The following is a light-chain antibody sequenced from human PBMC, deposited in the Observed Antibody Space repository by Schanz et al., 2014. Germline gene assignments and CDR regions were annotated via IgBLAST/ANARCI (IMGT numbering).Light chain of an antibody. CDR3: LSYDTSLGGRHWV. CDR2: GNS. CDR1: SSNIGAGYD. J-gene: IGLJ3*02. V-gene: IGLV1-40*01. Sequence: QSVLTQPPSVSGAPGQRVTISCTGSSSNIGAGYDVHWYQQVPETAPKLLIYGNSNRPSGVPDRFSGSKSGTSASLAITGLQAEDEADYYCLSYDTSLGGRHWVFGGGTKLTVL.